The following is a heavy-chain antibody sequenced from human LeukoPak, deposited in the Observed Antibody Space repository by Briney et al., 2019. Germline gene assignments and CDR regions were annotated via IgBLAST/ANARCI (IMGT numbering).Heavy chain of an antibody. D-gene: IGHD1-26*01. J-gene: IGHJ4*02. Sequence: SETLSLTCTVSGGSISSYYWSWIRQPPGKGLEWIGYIYYSGSTNYNPSLKSRVTISVDTSKNQFSLKLSSVTAADTAVYYCARGREEYFDYWGQGTLVTVSS. CDR3: ARGREEYFDY. CDR1: GGSISSYY. CDR2: IYYSGST. V-gene: IGHV4-59*01.